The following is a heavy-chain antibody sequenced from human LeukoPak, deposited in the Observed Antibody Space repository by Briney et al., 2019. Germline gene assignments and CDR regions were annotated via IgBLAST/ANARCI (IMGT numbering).Heavy chain of an antibody. CDR1: GFTFSSYG. J-gene: IGHJ5*02. D-gene: IGHD2-2*02. CDR2: IWYDGSNK. V-gene: IGHV3-33*01. Sequence: GRSLRLSCAASGFTFSSYGMHWVRQAPGKGLEWVAVIWYDGSNKYYADSVKGRFTISRDNSKNTLYLQMNSLRAEDTAVYYCARDLSIVVVPAAIHGWWFDPWGQGTLVTVSS. CDR3: ARDLSIVVVPAAIHGWWFDP.